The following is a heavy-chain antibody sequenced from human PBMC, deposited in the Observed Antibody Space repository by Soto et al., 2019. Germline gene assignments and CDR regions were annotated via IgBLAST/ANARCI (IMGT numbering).Heavy chain of an antibody. Sequence: SETLSLTCTVSGGSISSSSYYWGWIRQPPGKGLEWIGSIYYSGSTYYNPSLKSRVTISVDTSKNQFSLKLSSVTAADTAVYYCARHLPVRGLWWFDPWGQGTLVTVSS. CDR2: IYYSGST. V-gene: IGHV4-39*01. D-gene: IGHD4-17*01. J-gene: IGHJ5*02. CDR1: GGSISSSSYY. CDR3: ARHLPVRGLWWFDP.